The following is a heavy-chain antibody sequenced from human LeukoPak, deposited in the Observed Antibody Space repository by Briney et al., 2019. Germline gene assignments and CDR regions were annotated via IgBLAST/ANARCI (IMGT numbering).Heavy chain of an antibody. CDR3: AKDSYSKGDY. CDR2: ISGSGGST. J-gene: IGHJ4*02. D-gene: IGHD4-11*01. Sequence: PGGSLRLSCAASGFTFSSYAMSWVRQAPRKGLEWVSAISGSGGSTYYADSVKGRFTISRDNAQNSFYLQMNSLETDDTAVYYCAKDSYSKGDYWGQGTLVTVSS. V-gene: IGHV3-23*01. CDR1: GFTFSSYA.